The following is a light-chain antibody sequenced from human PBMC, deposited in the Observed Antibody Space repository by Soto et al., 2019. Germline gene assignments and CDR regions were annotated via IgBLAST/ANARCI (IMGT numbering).Light chain of an antibody. CDR3: QQYGSSPA. CDR2: GAS. Sequence: EIVLTQSPGTLSLSPGERATLSCRASQSVSSSYLAWYQQKPGQAPRLLIYGASSRATGIPDRFSGSGFGKDFTLTISRLEPEDFAVYYCQQYGSSPAFGQGTKLEIK. V-gene: IGKV3-20*01. CDR1: QSVSSSY. J-gene: IGKJ2*01.